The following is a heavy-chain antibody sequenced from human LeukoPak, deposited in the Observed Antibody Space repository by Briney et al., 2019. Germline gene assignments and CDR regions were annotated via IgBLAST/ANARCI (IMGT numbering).Heavy chain of an antibody. J-gene: IGHJ4*02. D-gene: IGHD3-22*01. V-gene: IGHV1-8*02. Sequence: VASVKVSCKASGYTFTSYYMHWVRQATGQGLEWMGWMNPNSGNTGYAQKFQGRVTMTRNTSISTAYMELSSLRSEDTAVYYCARGRYYDSSGYYYWGQGTLVTVSS. CDR2: MNPNSGNT. CDR3: ARGRYYDSSGYYY. CDR1: GYTFTSYY.